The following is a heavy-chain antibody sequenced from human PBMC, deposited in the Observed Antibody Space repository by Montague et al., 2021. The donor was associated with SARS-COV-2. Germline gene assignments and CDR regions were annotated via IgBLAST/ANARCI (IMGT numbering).Heavy chain of an antibody. CDR3: TRQKMGSVTIFGVVIHDRWFDP. D-gene: IGHD3-3*01. Sequence: SETLSLTCTVSGASISSNSYYWGWIRQPPGKELEWIGNIYYSGSTYYXPSIKSRVTISVDTSKNQFSLNLSSVTAADTAVYYCTRQKMGSVTIFGVVIHDRWFDPWGQGTLVTVSS. CDR1: GASISSNSYY. V-gene: IGHV4-39*01. CDR2: IYYSGST. J-gene: IGHJ5*02.